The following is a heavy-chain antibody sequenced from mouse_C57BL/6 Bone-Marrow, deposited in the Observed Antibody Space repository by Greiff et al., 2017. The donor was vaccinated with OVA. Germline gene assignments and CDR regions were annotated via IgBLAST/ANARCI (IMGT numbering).Heavy chain of an antibody. Sequence: VQLKESGPVLVKPGASVKMSCKASGYTFTDYYMNWVKQSHGKSLEWIGVINPYNGGTSYNQKFKGKATLTVDKSSSTAYMELNSLTSEDSAVYYCARRYDGYRWFAYWGQGTLVTVSA. J-gene: IGHJ3*01. CDR2: INPYNGGT. V-gene: IGHV1-19*01. CDR1: GYTFTDYY. CDR3: ARRYDGYRWFAY. D-gene: IGHD2-3*01.